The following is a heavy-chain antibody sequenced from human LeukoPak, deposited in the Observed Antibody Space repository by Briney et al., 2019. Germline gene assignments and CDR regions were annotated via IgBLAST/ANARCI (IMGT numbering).Heavy chain of an antibody. CDR2: ISTDGNNE. CDR3: AKSLATGWYVNEY. CDR1: GFSFTMYG. V-gene: IGHV3-30*18. D-gene: IGHD6-19*01. J-gene: IGHJ4*02. Sequence: GRPLRLSCAASGFSFTMYGIHWVRQSPGKGLEWVAVISTDGNNEYYAKSVKGRFTISRDNSKNTVYLQMTSLRTEDTAVYYCAKSLATGWYVNEYWGQGTLVTVSS.